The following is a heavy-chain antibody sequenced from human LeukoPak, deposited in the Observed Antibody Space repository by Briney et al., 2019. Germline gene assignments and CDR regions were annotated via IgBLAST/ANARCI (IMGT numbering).Heavy chain of an antibody. CDR3: ARDGSFDMAAPFDY. CDR2: IKQDGSGK. V-gene: IGHV3-7*01. Sequence: GGSLRLSCAASGFTFSSYWMSWVRQAPGKGLEWVANIKQDGSGKYYVDSVKGRFTISRDNAKNSLYLQMNSLRAEDTAVYYCARDGSFDMAAPFDYWGQGTLVTVSS. CDR1: GFTFSSYW. D-gene: IGHD6-13*01. J-gene: IGHJ4*02.